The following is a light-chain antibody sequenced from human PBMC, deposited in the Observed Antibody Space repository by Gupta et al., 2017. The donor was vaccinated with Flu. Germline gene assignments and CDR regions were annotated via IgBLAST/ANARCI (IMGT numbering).Light chain of an antibody. CDR1: SSDVGGYNY. J-gene: IGLJ3*02. V-gene: IGLV2-14*01. Sequence: QSALTQPASVSGSPGQSITISCTGTSSDVGGYNYVSWYQQHPSKAPKLMIYEVSNRPSGVSNRFSGSKSSNTASLTISGLQAEDEADYCCSSYTSSSTLVFGGGTKLTVL. CDR2: EVS. CDR3: SSYTSSSTLV.